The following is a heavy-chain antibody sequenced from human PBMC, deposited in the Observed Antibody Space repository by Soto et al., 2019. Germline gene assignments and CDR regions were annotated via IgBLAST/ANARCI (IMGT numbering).Heavy chain of an antibody. D-gene: IGHD2-15*01. CDR3: ARGRYCSGGSCYHDAFDI. CDR2: MNPNSGNT. V-gene: IGHV1-8*01. J-gene: IGHJ3*02. CDR1: GYTFTSYD. Sequence: ASVKVSCKASGYTFTSYDINWVRQATGQGLEWMGWMNPNSGNTGYAQKFQGRVTMTRNTSISTAYMELSSLRSEDTAVYYCARGRYCSGGSCYHDAFDIWGQGTMVTVSS.